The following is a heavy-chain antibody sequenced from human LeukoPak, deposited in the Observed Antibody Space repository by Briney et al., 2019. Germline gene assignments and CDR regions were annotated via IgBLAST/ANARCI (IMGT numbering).Heavy chain of an antibody. J-gene: IGHJ4*02. D-gene: IGHD3-22*01. CDR1: GYTFTAYP. Sequence: ASVKVSCKASGYTFTAYPLNWVRQAPGQGLEWMGWIHTNTGNPTYAQGFTGRFVFFLDTSVSTAYLQISSLKAEDTAVYYCARVQGNYDSSDYAYDFWGQGTLVTVSS. CDR2: IHTNTGNP. CDR3: ARVQGNYDSSDYAYDF. V-gene: IGHV7-4-1*02.